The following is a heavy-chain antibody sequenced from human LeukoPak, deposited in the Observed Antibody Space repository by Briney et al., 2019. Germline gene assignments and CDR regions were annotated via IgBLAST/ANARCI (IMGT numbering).Heavy chain of an antibody. CDR3: AKTNVVGAFRRGAFDI. D-gene: IGHD1-26*01. V-gene: IGHV3-30*18. CDR1: GFTFSNHG. Sequence: PGRSLRLSCAASGFTFSNHGMHWVRQVPGKGLEWVAVISYDGSNKYYADSVKGRFTISRDNSKNTLYLQMNSLRAEDTAVYYCAKTNVVGAFRRGAFDIWGQGTMVTVSS. CDR2: ISYDGSNK. J-gene: IGHJ3*02.